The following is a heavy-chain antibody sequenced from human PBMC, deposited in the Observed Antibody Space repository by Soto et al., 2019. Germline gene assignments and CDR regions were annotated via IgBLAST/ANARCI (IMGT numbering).Heavy chain of an antibody. J-gene: IGHJ6*02. D-gene: IGHD2-2*01. CDR1: GYSFTSYW. V-gene: IGHV5-10-1*01. CDR3: ARRFPNCSSTSCYYYYYGMDV. CDR2: IDPSDSYT. Sequence: GEYLKISCKGSGYSFTSYWISWVRQMPGQGLEWMGRIDPSDSYTNYSPSFQGHVTISADKSISTAYLQWSSLKASDTATYYCARRFPNCSSTSCYYYYYGMDVWGQGTTVTVSS.